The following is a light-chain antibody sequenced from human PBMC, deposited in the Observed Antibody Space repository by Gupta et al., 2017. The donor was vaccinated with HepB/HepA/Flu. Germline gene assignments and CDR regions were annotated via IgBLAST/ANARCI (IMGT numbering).Light chain of an antibody. CDR2: DVS. J-gene: IGLJ2*01. CDR3: SSYTSSNTVV. CDR1: SSDVGGYNY. V-gene: IGLV2-14*03. Sequence: QSALTQPASVVGSPGQSLTISCTGTSSDVGGYNYVSWYQQHPGKAPKLMIYDVSNRPSGVSIRFSGSTSGNTASLTISGLQAEDEADYYCSSYTSSNTVVFGGGTTLTVL.